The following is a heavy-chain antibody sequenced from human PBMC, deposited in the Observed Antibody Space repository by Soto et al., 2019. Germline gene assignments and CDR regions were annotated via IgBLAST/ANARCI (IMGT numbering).Heavy chain of an antibody. CDR2: INHSGST. CDR3: ARGKRPSWYYYYGMDV. D-gene: IGHD1-1*01. J-gene: IGHJ6*02. V-gene: IGHV4-34*01. Sequence: PSETMYLTCTVSGGSISGYYWSWIRQPPGKGLEWIGEINHSGSTNYNPSLKSRVTISVDTSKNQFSLKLSSVTAADTAVYYCARGKRPSWYYYYGMDVWGQGTTVTVSS. CDR1: GGSISGYY.